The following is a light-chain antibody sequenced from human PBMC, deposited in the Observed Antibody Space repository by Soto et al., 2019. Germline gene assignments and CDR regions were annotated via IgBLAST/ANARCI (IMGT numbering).Light chain of an antibody. J-gene: IGKJ1*01. CDR3: NQYGSSPKT. V-gene: IGKV3-20*01. Sequence: EIVLTQSPGTLSLSPGERATLSCRASQSVSSSYLAWYQQKPGQAPRLLIYGASSRATGIPDRVSGSGSGTDFTLTISRLETEEFAVDYGNQYGSSPKTFGQGTKVEIK. CDR2: GAS. CDR1: QSVSSSY.